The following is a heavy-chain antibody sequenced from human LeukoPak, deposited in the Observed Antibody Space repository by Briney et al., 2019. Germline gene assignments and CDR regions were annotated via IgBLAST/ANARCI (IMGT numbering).Heavy chain of an antibody. CDR2: IIPIFGTA. V-gene: IGHV1-69*01. CDR3: ARELGYCSGGSCYHNWFDP. J-gene: IGHJ5*02. CDR1: GGTFSSYA. D-gene: IGHD2-15*01. Sequence: SVKVSCKASGGTFSSYAISWVRQAPGQGLEWMGVIIPIFGTANYAQKFQGRVTITAGESTSTAYMELSSLRSEDTAVYYCARELGYCSGGSCYHNWFDPWGQGTLVTVSS.